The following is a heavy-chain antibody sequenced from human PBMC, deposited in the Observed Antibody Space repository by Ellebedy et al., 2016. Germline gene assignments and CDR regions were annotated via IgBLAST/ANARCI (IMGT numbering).Heavy chain of an antibody. V-gene: IGHV1-18*01. CDR2: ISAYSGTT. Sequence: ASVKVSCKASGYTFTNYGISWMRQAPGQGIEWMGWISAYSGTTNYQQNLQGRVTMTTDTSTSTAYMELRSLRSDDTAVYYCARSRGGTYQYYFDSWGQGTLVAVSS. CDR1: GYTFTNYG. CDR3: ARSRGGTYQYYFDS. J-gene: IGHJ4*02. D-gene: IGHD1-26*01.